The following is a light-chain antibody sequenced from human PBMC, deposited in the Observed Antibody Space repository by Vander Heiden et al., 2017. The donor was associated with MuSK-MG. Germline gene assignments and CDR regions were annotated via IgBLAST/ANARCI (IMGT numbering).Light chain of an antibody. J-gene: IGKJ1*01. CDR2: QAS. V-gene: IGKV1-5*03. CDR3: QHYYDYSET. Sequence: DIHMTPSPSTLSASVGDRVTIACRAGQRISSYLASYQQKPVKAPKLLIYQASSLENGVPSRFSGSGTGTQFTLTISSLQPDDIATYYCQHYYDYSETFGQWTKVELK. CDR1: QRISSY.